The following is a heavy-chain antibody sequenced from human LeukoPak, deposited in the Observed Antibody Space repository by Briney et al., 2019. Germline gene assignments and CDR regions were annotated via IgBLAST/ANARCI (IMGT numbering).Heavy chain of an antibody. J-gene: IGHJ6*02. CDR3: ARGLDYDILSVPYSMDV. V-gene: IGHV3-21*01. D-gene: IGHD3-9*01. CDR1: GFTFSSYS. CDR2: ISSSSSYI. Sequence: GGSLRLSCAASGFTFSSYSMNWVRQAPGKGLEWVSSISSSSSYICYADSVKGRFTISRDNAKNSLYLQMNSLRAEDTAVYYCARGLDYDILSVPYSMDVWGQGTTVTVSS.